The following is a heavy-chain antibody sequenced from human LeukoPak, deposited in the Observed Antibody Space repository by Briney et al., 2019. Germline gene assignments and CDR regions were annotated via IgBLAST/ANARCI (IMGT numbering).Heavy chain of an antibody. CDR2: IYYSEST. V-gene: IGHV4-59*01. Sequence: SETLSLTCTVSGGSISSYYWSWIRQPPGKRLEWIGYIYYSESTNHNPSLKSRVTISVDTSKNQFSLKLSSVTAADTAVYYCARGSGSYGVVDWFDPWGQGTLVTVSS. D-gene: IGHD3-10*01. CDR1: GGSISSYY. CDR3: ARGSGSYGVVDWFDP. J-gene: IGHJ5*02.